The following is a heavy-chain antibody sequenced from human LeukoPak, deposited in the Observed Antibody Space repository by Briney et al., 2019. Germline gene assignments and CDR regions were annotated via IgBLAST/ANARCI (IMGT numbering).Heavy chain of an antibody. D-gene: IGHD1-26*01. Sequence: PSETLSLTCAVYGGSFSGYYWSWIRQPPGKGLEWIGEINHSGSTNYNPSLKSRVTISVDTSKNQFSLKLSSVTAADTAVYYCARDTVREGLNWFDPWGQGTLVPVSS. CDR2: INHSGST. CDR1: GGSFSGYY. V-gene: IGHV4-34*01. CDR3: ARDTVREGLNWFDP. J-gene: IGHJ5*02.